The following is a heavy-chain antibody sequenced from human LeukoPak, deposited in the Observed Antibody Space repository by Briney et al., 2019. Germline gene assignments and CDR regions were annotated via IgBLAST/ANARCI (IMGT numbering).Heavy chain of an antibody. D-gene: IGHD2-15*01. J-gene: IGHJ4*02. CDR2: VKQDGSEK. CDR1: GFTFSVFW. Sequence: GGSLRLSCAASGFTFSVFWMSWVRQAPGKGLEWVANVKQDGSEKYYVDSVKGRFTISRDNDNNSMYLQINSLRAEDTAVYYCARYHGGYFAYWGQGTLVTVSS. V-gene: IGHV3-7*01. CDR3: ARYHGGYFAY.